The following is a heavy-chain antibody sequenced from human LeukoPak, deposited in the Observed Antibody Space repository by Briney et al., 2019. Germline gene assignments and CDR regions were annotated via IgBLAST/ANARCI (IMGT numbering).Heavy chain of an antibody. Sequence: ASAKVSCKASGYTFTSYGISWVRQAPGQGLEWMGWISAYNGNTNYAQKLQGRVTMTTDTSTSTAYMELRSLRSDDTAVYYCARDHPRLRGRSGIDYWGQGTLVTVSS. CDR3: ARDHPRLRGRSGIDY. CDR2: ISAYNGNT. J-gene: IGHJ4*02. V-gene: IGHV1-18*01. D-gene: IGHD4-17*01. CDR1: GYTFTSYG.